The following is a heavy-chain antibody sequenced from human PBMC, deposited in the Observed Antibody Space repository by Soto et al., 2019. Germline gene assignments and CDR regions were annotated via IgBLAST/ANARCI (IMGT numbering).Heavy chain of an antibody. Sequence: SETLSLTCTVSGGSISSGGYYWSWNRQHPGKGLEWIGYIYYSGSTYYNPSLKSRVTISVDTSKNQFSLKLSSVTAADTAVYYCARLILWFGDKYWFDPWGQGTLVTVSS. V-gene: IGHV4-31*03. J-gene: IGHJ5*02. CDR3: ARLILWFGDKYWFDP. CDR2: IYYSGST. CDR1: GGSISSGGYY. D-gene: IGHD3-10*01.